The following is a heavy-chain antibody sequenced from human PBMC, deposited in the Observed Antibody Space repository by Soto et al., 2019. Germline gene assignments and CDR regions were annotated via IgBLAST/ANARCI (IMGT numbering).Heavy chain of an antibody. CDR1: GGSFSGYY. Sequence: QVQLQQWGAGLLKPSETLSLTCAVYGGSFSGYYWSWIRQPPGKGLEWIGEINHSGSTNYNPSLKSRVTISVDTSKNQLSLKLSSVTAADTAVYYCARGRAGYYGSGSYFVYWGQGTLVTVSS. D-gene: IGHD3-10*01. CDR3: ARGRAGYYGSGSYFVY. V-gene: IGHV4-34*01. CDR2: INHSGST. J-gene: IGHJ4*02.